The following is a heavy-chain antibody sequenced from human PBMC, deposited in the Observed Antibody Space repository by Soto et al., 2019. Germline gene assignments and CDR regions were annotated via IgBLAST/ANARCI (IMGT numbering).Heavy chain of an antibody. V-gene: IGHV3-72*01. CDR2: TRNKANGYTT. CDR3: AREPQLTSVTVFDY. Sequence: WGPMTVSCGAGGFTFSGHYMDWVRQNPGKGLEWVGHTRNKANGYTTEYAASVKGRFTISRDDSKNSLYLQMNSLITEDTAVYYCAREPQLTSVTVFDYWGQGTPVTVSS. CDR1: GFTFSGHY. D-gene: IGHD4-17*01. J-gene: IGHJ4*02.